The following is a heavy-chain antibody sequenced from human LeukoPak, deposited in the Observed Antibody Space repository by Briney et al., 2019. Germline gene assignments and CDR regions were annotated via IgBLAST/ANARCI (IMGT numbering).Heavy chain of an antibody. V-gene: IGHV1-8*01. CDR1: GYTFTSYD. CDR3: ARGSGSGSYYKGRYFDY. D-gene: IGHD3-10*01. J-gene: IGHJ4*02. CDR2: MNPNSGNT. Sequence: ASVKVSCKASGYTFTSYDINWVRQATGQGLEWMGWMNPNSGNTGYAQKFQGRVTMTRNTSISTAYMELSSLRSEDTAVYYCARGSGSGSYYKGRYFDYWGQGTLVTVSS.